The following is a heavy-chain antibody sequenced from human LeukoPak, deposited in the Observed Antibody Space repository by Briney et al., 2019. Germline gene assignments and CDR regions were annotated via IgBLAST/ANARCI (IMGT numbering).Heavy chain of an antibody. V-gene: IGHV4-30-2*01. J-gene: IGHJ4*02. D-gene: IGHD4-23*01. CDR1: GGSVSTVGYS. CDR3: ARDSNSGFDY. CDR2: IRNSGNT. Sequence: SETLSLTCAVSGGSVSTVGYSWSWIRHPPGKGLEWIGYIRNSGNTYYNPSLQSRLTISIDRSKNQFSLKLTSVTAADTAVYYCARDSNSGFDYWGQGTLVSVSS.